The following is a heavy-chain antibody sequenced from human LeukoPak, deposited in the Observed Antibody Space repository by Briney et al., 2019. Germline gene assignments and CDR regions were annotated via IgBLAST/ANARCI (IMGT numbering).Heavy chain of an antibody. CDR2: ISYDGSNK. D-gene: IGHD6-6*01. Sequence: GRSLRLSCAASGFTFSSYAMHWVRQAPGKGLEWVAVISYDGSNKYYADSVKGRFTISRDNSKNTLYLQMNSLRAEDTAVYYCTTGLRSSFWGYYYYMDVWGKGTTVTVSS. J-gene: IGHJ6*03. CDR3: TTGLRSSFWGYYYYMDV. V-gene: IGHV3-30-3*01. CDR1: GFTFSSYA.